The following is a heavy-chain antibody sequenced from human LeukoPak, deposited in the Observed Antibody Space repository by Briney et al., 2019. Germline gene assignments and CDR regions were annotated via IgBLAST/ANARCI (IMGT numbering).Heavy chain of an antibody. CDR2: ISAYNGNT. CDR3: VVGATIHEIDY. V-gene: IGHV1-18*01. D-gene: IGHD1-26*01. Sequence: ASVKVSCKASGYTFTSYGISWVRQAPGQGLEWMGWISAYNGNTNYAQKFQGRVTMTTDTSTSTAYMELRSLRSDDTAVYYCVVGATIHEIDYWGQGTLVTVSS. CDR1: GYTFTSYG. J-gene: IGHJ4*02.